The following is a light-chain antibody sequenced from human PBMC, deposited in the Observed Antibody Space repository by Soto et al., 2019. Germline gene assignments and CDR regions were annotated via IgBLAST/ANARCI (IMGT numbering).Light chain of an antibody. CDR2: EVT. CDR1: SSDVGGYNY. J-gene: IGLJ2*01. Sequence: QSALTQPPSASGSRGQSVTISCTGTSSDVGGYNYVSWYQQHPGKAPKLIIFEVTKRPSGVPDRFSGSKSGNTASLTVSGLQAEDEADYYCSSYAGNNNVIFGGGTKVTVL. CDR3: SSYAGNNNVI. V-gene: IGLV2-8*01.